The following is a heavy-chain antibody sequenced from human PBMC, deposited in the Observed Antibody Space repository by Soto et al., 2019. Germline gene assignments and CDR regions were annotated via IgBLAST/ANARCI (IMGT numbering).Heavy chain of an antibody. J-gene: IGHJ4*02. CDR3: ARDGLLFSGPYRPSRFDY. D-gene: IGHD3-16*02. V-gene: IGHV3-7*03. CDR2: IKHDTSEA. Sequence: LRLSCAASGFKFSDYWMSWVRQAPGKGLEWVGNIKHDTSEAHYADSVKGRFTITRDNIKNFLFLQMNGLRSDDTASYYCARDGLLFSGPYRPSRFDYWGLGTLVTVSS. CDR1: GFKFSDYW.